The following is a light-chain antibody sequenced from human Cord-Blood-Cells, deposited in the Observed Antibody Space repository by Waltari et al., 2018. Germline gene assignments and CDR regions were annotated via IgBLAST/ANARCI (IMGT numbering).Light chain of an antibody. Sequence: QSALTQPASVSGSPGQSITIPCTGTSSDVGSYNLVSWYQQHPGKPPKLMIYEGSKRPSGVSNRFSGSKSGNTASLTISGLQAEDEADYYCCSYAGSSTFYVFGTGTKVTVL. CDR3: CSYAGSSTFYV. CDR1: SSDVGSYNL. CDR2: EGS. V-gene: IGLV2-23*01. J-gene: IGLJ1*01.